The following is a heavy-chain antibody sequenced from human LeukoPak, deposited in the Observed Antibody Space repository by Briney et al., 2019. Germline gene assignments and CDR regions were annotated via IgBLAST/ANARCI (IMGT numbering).Heavy chain of an antibody. CDR2: MYHSWST. D-gene: IGHD6-19*01. Sequence: PSETLSLTCTVSGGSININNYYWVWIPQPPGKGLEWIGSMYHSWSTYHNPSLKGRVTIALDTSKNQFSLKLSSVTAADTAVYYCARAAGGWDKYYYYYVDVWGKGTTVTVSS. CDR1: GGSININNYY. J-gene: IGHJ6*03. CDR3: ARAAGGWDKYYYYYVDV. V-gene: IGHV4-39*07.